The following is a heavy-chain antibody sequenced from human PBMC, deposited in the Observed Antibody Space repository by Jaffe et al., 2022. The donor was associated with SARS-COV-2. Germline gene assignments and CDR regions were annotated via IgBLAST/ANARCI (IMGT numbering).Heavy chain of an antibody. J-gene: IGHJ6*02. CDR3: AKDEAAAGLISYYYYGMDV. Sequence: QVQLVESGGGVVQPGRSLRLSCAASGFTFSSYGMHWVRQAPGKGLEWVAVISYDGSNKYYADSVKGRFTISRDNSKNTLYLQMNSLRAEDTAVYYCAKDEAAAGLISYYYYGMDVWGQGTTVTVSS. CDR1: GFTFSSYG. D-gene: IGHD6-13*01. CDR2: ISYDGSNK. V-gene: IGHV3-30*18.